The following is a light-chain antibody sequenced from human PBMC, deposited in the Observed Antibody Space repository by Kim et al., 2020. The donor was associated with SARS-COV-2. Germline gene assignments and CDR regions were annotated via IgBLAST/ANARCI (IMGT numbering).Light chain of an antibody. Sequence: DVQMTQSPSTLSASVGDRVTITCRASQSIDNWLAWYQQKPGRAPNLLIHRASSLQAGVPSRFSGSGSGTEFTLTISGLHPDDFATYYCLQYHTYRTFGPGTKVDIK. CDR1: QSIDNW. CDR3: LQYHTYRT. CDR2: RAS. J-gene: IGKJ1*01. V-gene: IGKV1-5*03.